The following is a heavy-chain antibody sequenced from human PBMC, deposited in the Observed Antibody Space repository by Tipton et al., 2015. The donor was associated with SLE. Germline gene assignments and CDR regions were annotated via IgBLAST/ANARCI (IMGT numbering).Heavy chain of an antibody. V-gene: IGHV3-13*01. CDR2: IDTNGYT. CDR1: GFTFSSYD. CDR3: AKGPRGAGPFHI. J-gene: IGHJ3*02. Sequence: SLRLSCAASGFTFSSYDMHWVRQATGKGLEWVSAIDTNGYTYYPDSVKGRFTISRDNSKNTLYLQMNSLRAEDTAVYYCAKGPRGAGPFHIWGQGTMVTVSS.